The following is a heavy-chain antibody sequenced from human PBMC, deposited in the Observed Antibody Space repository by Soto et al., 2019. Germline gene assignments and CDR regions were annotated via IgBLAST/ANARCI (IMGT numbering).Heavy chain of an antibody. CDR2: ITWNSRVL. J-gene: IGHJ4*02. CDR3: AKGRYDFWSPNYFDS. D-gene: IGHD3-3*01. CDR1: GLNFDDFA. V-gene: IGHV3-9*01. Sequence: GGSLRLSCVGTGLNFDDFAMHWVRQAPGKGLEWVSGITWNSRVLAYADSVKGRFTISRDNARNSLYLQMDSLRDEDTALYYCAKGRYDFWSPNYFDSWGQGTLVTVSS.